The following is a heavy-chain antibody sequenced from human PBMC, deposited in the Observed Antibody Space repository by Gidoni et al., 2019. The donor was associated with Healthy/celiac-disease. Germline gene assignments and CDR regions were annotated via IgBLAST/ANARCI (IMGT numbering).Heavy chain of an antibody. V-gene: IGHV3-11*06. D-gene: IGHD4-17*01. Sequence: QVQLVESGGGLVKPGGSLRLSCAASGFTFSAYSMSWIRPAPGKGLEWVSYISSSSSYTNYADSVKGRFTISRDNAKNSLYLQMNSLRAEDTAVYYCARDLNDDGDYRKRLDYYYYYMDVWGKGTTVTVSS. CDR3: ARDLNDDGDYRKRLDYYYYYMDV. J-gene: IGHJ6*03. CDR2: ISSSSSYT. CDR1: GFTFSAYS.